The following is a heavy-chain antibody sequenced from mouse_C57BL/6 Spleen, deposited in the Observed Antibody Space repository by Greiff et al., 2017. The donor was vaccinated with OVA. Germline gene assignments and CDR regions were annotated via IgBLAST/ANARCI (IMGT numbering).Heavy chain of an antibody. Sequence: VQLQQSGPELVKPGASVKISCKASGYTFTDYYMNWVKQSHGKSLEWIGDINPNNGGTSYNQKFKGKATLTVDKSSSTAYMELRSLTSEDSAVYYCGMVTTKDYWGQGTTLTVSS. D-gene: IGHD2-2*01. CDR3: GMVTTKDY. V-gene: IGHV1-26*01. CDR1: GYTFTDYY. CDR2: INPNNGGT. J-gene: IGHJ2*01.